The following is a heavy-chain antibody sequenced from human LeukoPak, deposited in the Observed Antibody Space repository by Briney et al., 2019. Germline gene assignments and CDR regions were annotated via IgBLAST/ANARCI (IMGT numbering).Heavy chain of an antibody. CDR3: TRSHIVVVPAATNWFDP. CDR2: IRSKAYGGTT. J-gene: IGHJ5*02. Sequence: QPGRSLRLSCTASGFTFGDYAMSWVRQAPGKGLEWVGFIRSKAYGGTTEYAASVKGRFTISRDDSKSIAYLQMNSLKTEDTAVYYCTRSHIVVVPAATNWFDPWGQGTLVTVSP. V-gene: IGHV3-49*04. CDR1: GFTFGDYA. D-gene: IGHD2-2*01.